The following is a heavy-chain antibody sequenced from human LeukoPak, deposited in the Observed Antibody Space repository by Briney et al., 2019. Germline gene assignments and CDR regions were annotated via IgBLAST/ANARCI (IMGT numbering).Heavy chain of an antibody. CDR1: GGSISSGGYY. CDR3: ARSTWLLDK. D-gene: IGHD3-22*01. J-gene: IGHJ4*02. V-gene: IGHV4-30-2*02. Sequence: SETLSLTCTVSGGSISSGGYYWSWIRQPPGRGLEWIGYIYHSGSTYYNPSLKSRVTISVDRSKNQFSLKLSSVTAADTAVYYCARSTWLLDKWGPGTLVTVSS. CDR2: IYHSGST.